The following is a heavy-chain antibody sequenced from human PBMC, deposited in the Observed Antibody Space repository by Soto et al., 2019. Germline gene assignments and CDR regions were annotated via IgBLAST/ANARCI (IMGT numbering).Heavy chain of an antibody. CDR3: ARWGPGYDFWSGLRPYYYCDGMDV. D-gene: IGHD3-3*01. J-gene: IGHJ6*02. CDR2: INHSGST. Sequence: KPSETLSLTCAVYGGSFSGYYLSWIRQPPGKGLEWIGEINHSGSTNYNPSRKSRVTISVETSKNQFSLKLSSVTAADTAMYYCARWGPGYDFWSGLRPYYYCDGMDVWGQGTPVTVSS. CDR1: GGSFSGYY. V-gene: IGHV4-34*01.